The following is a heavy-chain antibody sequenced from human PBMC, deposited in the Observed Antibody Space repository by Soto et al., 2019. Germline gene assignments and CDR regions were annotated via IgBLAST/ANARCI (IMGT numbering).Heavy chain of an antibody. J-gene: IGHJ6*04. D-gene: IGHD2-2*01. V-gene: IGHV3-23*01. CDR3: AKGGSNSRWPYYHGMDV. CDR2: ISGSGGST. CDR1: GFTFSSYA. Sequence: EVQLLESGGGLVQPGGSLRLSCAASGFTFSSYAMSWVRQAPGKGLEWVSAISGSGGSTYYADSVKGRFTISRDNSKHTLYLQMNSLTSQDKDVYYCAKGGSNSRWPYYHGMDVWGKGTTVTVSS.